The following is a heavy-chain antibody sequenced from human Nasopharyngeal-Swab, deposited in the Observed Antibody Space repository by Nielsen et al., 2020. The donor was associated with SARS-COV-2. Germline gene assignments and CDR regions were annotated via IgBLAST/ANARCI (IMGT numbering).Heavy chain of an antibody. Sequence: PGKGLEWIGYIYYSGSTNYNPSLKSRVTISVDTSKNQFSLKLSSMTAADTAVYYCARERTDGYNVSFDPYNWFDPWGQGTLVTVSS. D-gene: IGHD5-24*01. J-gene: IGHJ5*02. V-gene: IGHV4-59*13. CDR3: ARERTDGYNVSFDPYNWFDP. CDR2: IYYSGST.